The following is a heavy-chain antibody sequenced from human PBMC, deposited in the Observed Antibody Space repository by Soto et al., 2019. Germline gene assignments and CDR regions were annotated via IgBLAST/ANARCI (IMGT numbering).Heavy chain of an antibody. D-gene: IGHD4-17*01. Sequence: ASVKVSCKASGYTFTSYAMHWVRQAPGQRLEWMGWINAGNGNTKYSQKFQGRVTITRDTSASTAYMELSSLRSEDTAVYYCARDHAGTYGDYVGYHYYGTDVWGEGTTVTSPQ. J-gene: IGHJ6*04. CDR2: INAGNGNT. CDR1: GYTFTSYA. CDR3: ARDHAGTYGDYVGYHYYGTDV. V-gene: IGHV1-3*01.